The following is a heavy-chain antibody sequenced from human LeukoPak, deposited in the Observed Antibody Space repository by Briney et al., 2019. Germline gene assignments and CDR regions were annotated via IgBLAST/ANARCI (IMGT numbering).Heavy chain of an antibody. CDR1: GFTFSSYA. D-gene: IGHD2-2*01. J-gene: IGHJ6*04. CDR3: AKKSCSSTSCYEDV. CDR2: ISGSGDNT. Sequence: GESLRLSCAASGFTFSSYAMSWVSQAPGKGLEWVSAISGSGDNTDYTDSVKGRFTISRDNSKNTLYLQMNSLRAEDTAVYYCAKKSCSSTSCYEDVWGKGTTVTVSS. V-gene: IGHV3-23*01.